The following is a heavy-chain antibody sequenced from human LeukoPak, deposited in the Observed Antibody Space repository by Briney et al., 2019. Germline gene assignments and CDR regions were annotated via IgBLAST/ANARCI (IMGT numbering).Heavy chain of an antibody. CDR2: MNPNSGNT. Sequence: ASVKASCKASGYTFTSYDINWVRQATGQGLEWMGWMNPNSGNTGYAQKFQGRVTMTRNTSISTAYMELSSLRSEDTAVYYCARGRASYYYDSSGYYGFDYWGQGTLVTVSS. CDR3: ARGRASYYYDSSGYYGFDY. J-gene: IGHJ4*02. D-gene: IGHD3-22*01. V-gene: IGHV1-8*01. CDR1: GYTFTSYD.